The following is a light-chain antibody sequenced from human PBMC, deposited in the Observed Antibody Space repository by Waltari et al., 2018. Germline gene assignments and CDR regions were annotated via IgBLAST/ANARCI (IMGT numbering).Light chain of an antibody. CDR1: VLGKTF. V-gene: IGLV3-27*01. J-gene: IGLJ2*01. Sequence: SYELTQPSSVSVSPGQTARPTRSGDVLGKTFIRWFQQKPGQAPVLLIFRDSERPSGIPERFSGSSSGTTVTLTISGAQVEDEADYYCFTVDDNSLRLFGGGTKLTVL. CDR2: RDS. CDR3: FTVDDNSLRL.